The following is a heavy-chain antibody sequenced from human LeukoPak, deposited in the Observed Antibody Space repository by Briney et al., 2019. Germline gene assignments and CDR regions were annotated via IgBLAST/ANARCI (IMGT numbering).Heavy chain of an antibody. CDR3: ARVPGRWLHSYFDY. Sequence: ASVKVSCKASGYTFTSYGISRVRQAPGQGLEWMGWISAYNGNTNYAQKLQGRVTMTTDTSTSTAYMELRSLRSDDTAVYYCARVPGRWLHSYFDYWGQGTLVTVSS. CDR1: GYTFTSYG. CDR2: ISAYNGNT. D-gene: IGHD5-24*01. J-gene: IGHJ4*02. V-gene: IGHV1-18*01.